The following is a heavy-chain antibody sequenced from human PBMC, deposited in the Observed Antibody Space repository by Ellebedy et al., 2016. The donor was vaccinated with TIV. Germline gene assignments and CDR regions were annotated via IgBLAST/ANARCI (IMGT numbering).Heavy chain of an antibody. Sequence: PGGSLRLSCAASGFTFSSYWMHWVRQAPGKGLVWVSRINSDGSSTSYADSVKGRFTISRDNAKNTLYLQMNSLRSEDTAVYYCATTELERPLVYYYGMDVWGQGTTVTVSS. CDR2: INSDGSST. CDR1: GFTFSSYW. J-gene: IGHJ6*02. D-gene: IGHD1-1*01. V-gene: IGHV3-74*01. CDR3: ATTELERPLVYYYGMDV.